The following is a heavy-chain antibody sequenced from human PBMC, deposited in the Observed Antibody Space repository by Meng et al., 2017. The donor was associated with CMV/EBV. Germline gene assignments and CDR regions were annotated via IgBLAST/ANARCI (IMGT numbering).Heavy chain of an antibody. V-gene: IGHV3-21*01. Sequence: GESLKISCAASGFTFSSYSMNWVRQAPGKGLEWVSSISSSSSYIYYADSVKGRFTISRDNAKNSLYPQMNSLRAEDTAVYYCAEGSYLVYWGQGTLVTVSS. J-gene: IGHJ4*02. CDR2: ISSSSSYI. D-gene: IGHD3-10*01. CDR1: GFTFSSYS. CDR3: AEGSYLVY.